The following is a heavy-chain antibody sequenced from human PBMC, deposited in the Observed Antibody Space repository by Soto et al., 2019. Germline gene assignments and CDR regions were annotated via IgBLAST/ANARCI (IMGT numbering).Heavy chain of an antibody. CDR3: AREKWFGQTPFDS. CDR2: ISGYDGNT. J-gene: IGHJ4*02. CDR1: GFTLNDFG. D-gene: IGHD3-10*01. V-gene: IGHV1-18*01. Sequence: GASVKVSCKASGFTLNDFGVSWVRQAPGQGLEWMGWISGYDGNTNFAQKYEGRVTMTIGSSTSTAYMELRNLRSDDTAMYYCAREKWFGQTPFDSWGQGTLVTVSS.